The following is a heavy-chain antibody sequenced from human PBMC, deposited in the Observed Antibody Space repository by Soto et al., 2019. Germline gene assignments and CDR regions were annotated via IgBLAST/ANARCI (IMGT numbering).Heavy chain of an antibody. CDR2: IYSGGST. V-gene: IGHV3-53*02. Sequence: EVQLVETGGGLIQPGGSLRLSCAASGFTVSSNYMSWVRQAPGKGLEWVSVIYSGGSTYYADSVKGRFTISRDNSKNTLYLQMNSLRAEDTAVYYCARDLSYCSSTSCYDRLDYLGQGTLGTGSS. J-gene: IGHJ4*02. D-gene: IGHD2-2*01. CDR3: ARDLSYCSSTSCYDRLDY. CDR1: GFTVSSNY.